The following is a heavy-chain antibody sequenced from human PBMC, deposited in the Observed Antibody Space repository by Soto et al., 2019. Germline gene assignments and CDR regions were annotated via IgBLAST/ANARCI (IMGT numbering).Heavy chain of an antibody. V-gene: IGHV2-5*02. CDR2: VYWDDDK. CDR3: ARRGSSSSAAGWFDP. Sequence: QITLKESGPTLVKPTQTLTLTCTFSGFSLSTAGMGVGWIRQPPGKALEWLALVYWDDDKRYNPSLRTRLSITKDTSKNQVVVTTTNMDPVDTGTYYCARRGSSSSAAGWFDPWGQGVLVTVSS. J-gene: IGHJ5*02. CDR1: GFSLSTAGMG. D-gene: IGHD6-6*01.